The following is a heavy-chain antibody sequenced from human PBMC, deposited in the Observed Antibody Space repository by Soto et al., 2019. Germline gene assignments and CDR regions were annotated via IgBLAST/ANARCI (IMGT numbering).Heavy chain of an antibody. CDR2: LFYSGAT. J-gene: IGHJ4*02. D-gene: IGHD3-16*01. CDR1: GGSISSNSYY. Sequence: QLQLQESGPGLVKPSETLSLACTVSGGSISSNSYYWDWIRQPPGKGLEWIGSLFYSGATYHNPSLQSRVTISVDTSKNQFSLHLSSVTAADTAVYYCARHAAYDSVWEESDGSDYWGQGTLVTVSS. CDR3: ARHAAYDSVWEESDGSDY. V-gene: IGHV4-39*01.